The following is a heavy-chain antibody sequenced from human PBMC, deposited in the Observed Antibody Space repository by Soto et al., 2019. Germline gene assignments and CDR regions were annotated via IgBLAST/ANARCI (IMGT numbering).Heavy chain of an antibody. J-gene: IGHJ6*02. Sequence: PSETLSLTCTVSGGSISSGDYYWSWIRQPPGKGLEWIGYIYYSGSTYYNPSLKSRVTISVDTSKNQFSLKLSSVTAADTAVYYCARSWLIYYYYGMDVWGQGTTVTVSS. V-gene: IGHV4-30-4*01. D-gene: IGHD6-19*01. CDR1: GGSISSGDYY. CDR2: IYYSGST. CDR3: ARSWLIYYYYGMDV.